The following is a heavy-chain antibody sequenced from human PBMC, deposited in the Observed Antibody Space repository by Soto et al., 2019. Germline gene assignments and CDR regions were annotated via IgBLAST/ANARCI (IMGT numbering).Heavy chain of an antibody. Sequence: QVQLVESGGGVVQPGRSLRLSCAASGFTFSSYAMHWVRQAPGKGLEWVAVISYDGSNKYYADSVKGRFTISRDNSKNTLYLQMNSLRAEDTAVYYCAKDRYYDSSGYYLDYWGQGTLVTVSS. D-gene: IGHD3-22*01. V-gene: IGHV3-30*04. CDR2: ISYDGSNK. J-gene: IGHJ4*02. CDR1: GFTFSSYA. CDR3: AKDRYYDSSGYYLDY.